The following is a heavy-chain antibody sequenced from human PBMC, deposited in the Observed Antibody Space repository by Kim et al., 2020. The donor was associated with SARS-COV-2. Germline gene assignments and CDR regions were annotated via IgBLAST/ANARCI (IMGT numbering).Heavy chain of an antibody. CDR1: GYTFTSYD. CDR2: MNPNSGNT. D-gene: IGHD6-13*01. CDR3: ARAGSSWYRYYYYYGMDV. V-gene: IGHV1-8*01. J-gene: IGHJ6*02. Sequence: ASVKVSCKASGYTFTSYDINWVRQATGQGLEWMGWMNPNSGNTGYAQKFQGRVTMTRNTSISTAYMELSSLRSEDTAVYYCARAGSSWYRYYYYYGMDVWGQGTTGTVS.